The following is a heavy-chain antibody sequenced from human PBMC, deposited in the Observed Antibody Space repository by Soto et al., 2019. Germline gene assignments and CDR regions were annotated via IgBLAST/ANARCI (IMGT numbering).Heavy chain of an antibody. Sequence: QITLKESGPTLVKSTQTLTLTCSFSGFSLRNGGVGVGWIRQPPGKALEWVALIYWNDDKRYSPFLKNRLTLIKDTFKDQVVLTMTNVDPVDTATYYCAYKLDTVDWFGPWGQGILVTVSS. CDR1: GFSLRNGGVG. CDR3: AYKLDTVDWFGP. CDR2: IYWNDDK. J-gene: IGHJ5*02. D-gene: IGHD5-18*01. V-gene: IGHV2-5*01.